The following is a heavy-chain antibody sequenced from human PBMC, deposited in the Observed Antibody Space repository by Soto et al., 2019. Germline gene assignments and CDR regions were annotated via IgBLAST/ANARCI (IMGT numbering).Heavy chain of an antibody. CDR2: IYDSGSP. J-gene: IGHJ6*02. CDR1: GGSISSGDHC. V-gene: IGHV4-30-4*01. D-gene: IGHD1-20*01. CDR3: ARARYNWNFYGMDV. Sequence: PSETLSLTCTVSGGSISSGDHCWSWIRQPPGKGLEWIGYIYDSGSPYYNPSLKSRVTISVDTSKNQFSLKLRSVTAADTAVYYCARARYNWNFYGMDVWGQGTTVT.